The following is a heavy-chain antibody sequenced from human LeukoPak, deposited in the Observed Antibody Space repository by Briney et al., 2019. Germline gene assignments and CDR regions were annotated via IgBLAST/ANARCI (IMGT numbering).Heavy chain of an antibody. J-gene: IGHJ6*03. CDR2: MNPNSGNT. CDR1: GYTFTSYD. CDR3: ARHILYDSSGYYPWNYYYYMDV. V-gene: IGHV1-8*01. D-gene: IGHD3-22*01. Sequence: ASVKVSCKASGYTFTSYDINWVRQATGQGLEWMGWMNPNSGNTGYAQKFQGRVTMTRNTSISTAYMELSSLRSEDTAMYYCARHILYDSSGYYPWNYYYYMDVWGKGTTVTVSS.